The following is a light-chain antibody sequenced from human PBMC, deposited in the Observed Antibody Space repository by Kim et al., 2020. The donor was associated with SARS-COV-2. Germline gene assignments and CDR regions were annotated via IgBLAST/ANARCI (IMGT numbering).Light chain of an antibody. Sequence: QSALTQPASVSGSPGQSITISCTGTSSDVGGYNYVSWCQQHPGKAPKLMIYDVSKRPSGVSNRFSGSKSGNTASLTISGLQAEDEADYYCSSYTSSSTYWVFGGGTQLTVL. J-gene: IGLJ3*02. V-gene: IGLV2-14*01. CDR3: SSYTSSSTYWV. CDR2: DVS. CDR1: SSDVGGYNY.